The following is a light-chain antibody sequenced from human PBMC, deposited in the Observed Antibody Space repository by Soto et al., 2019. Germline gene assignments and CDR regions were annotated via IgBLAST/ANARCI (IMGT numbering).Light chain of an antibody. J-gene: IGLJ3*02. CDR3: QSYDSSLSAL. V-gene: IGLV1-40*01. CDR1: SSNIGAGYD. CDR2: GNS. Sequence: QPVLTQPPSVSGAPGQRVIISRTGSSSNIGAGYDVHWYQQLPGTAPKLLIYGNSNRPSGVPDRFSGSKSGTSASLAITGLQAEDEADYYCQSYDSSLSALFGGGTKLTVL.